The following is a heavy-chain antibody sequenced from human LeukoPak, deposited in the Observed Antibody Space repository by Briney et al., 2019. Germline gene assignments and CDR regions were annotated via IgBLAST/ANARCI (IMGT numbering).Heavy chain of an antibody. Sequence: ASVKVSCKASGYTFTSYGNSWVRQAPGQGLEWMGWINPNSGGTNYAQKFQGRVTMTTDTSTGTAYMELRSLRSDDTAVYYCARDRWYSSGWYSPIYYYYYYMDVWGKGTTVTVSS. CDR3: ARDRWYSSGWYSPIYYYYYYMDV. V-gene: IGHV1-18*01. CDR2: INPNSGGT. CDR1: GYTFTSYG. D-gene: IGHD6-19*01. J-gene: IGHJ6*03.